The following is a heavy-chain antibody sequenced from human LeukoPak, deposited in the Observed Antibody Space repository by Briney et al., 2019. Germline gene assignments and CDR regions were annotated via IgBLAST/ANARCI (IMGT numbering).Heavy chain of an antibody. CDR1: GGSISSSSYY. J-gene: IGHJ4*02. CDR3: ARLIGDYYDSSCYYHHFDY. V-gene: IGHV4-39*01. D-gene: IGHD3-22*01. Sequence: PSETLSLTCTVSGGSISSSSYYWGWIRQPPGKGLAWIGSIYYSGSTYYNPSRKSRVTISVDTSKNQFSLKLSSVTAADTAVYYCARLIGDYYDSSCYYHHFDYWGQGTLVTVSS. CDR2: IYYSGST.